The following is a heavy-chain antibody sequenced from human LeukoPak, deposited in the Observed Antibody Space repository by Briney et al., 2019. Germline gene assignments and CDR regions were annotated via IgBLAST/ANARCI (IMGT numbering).Heavy chain of an antibody. CDR3: AKDRSAGYSSSWTPD. CDR1: GFTFSSYG. CDR2: IRYGGSNK. V-gene: IGHV3-30*02. Sequence: PGGSPRLSCAAPGFTFSSYGMYWGRQAPRKGVEWVAFIRYGGSNKYYADSVKGRFTISRDNSKNTLYLQMNSLRAEDTAVYYCAKDRSAGYSSSWTPDWGQGTLVTVSS. J-gene: IGHJ4*02. D-gene: IGHD6-13*01.